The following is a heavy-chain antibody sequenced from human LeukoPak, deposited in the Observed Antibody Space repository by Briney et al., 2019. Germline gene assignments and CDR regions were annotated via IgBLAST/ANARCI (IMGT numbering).Heavy chain of an antibody. CDR3: ARDTSDWLLFTPFDY. D-gene: IGHD3-9*01. V-gene: IGHV3-21*01. CDR2: ITSSSNYI. J-gene: IGHJ4*02. CDR1: GFTFSGYS. Sequence: PGGSLRLSCAASGFTFSGYSMNWVRQAPGKGLEWVSSITSSSNYIYYADSLKGRFTISRGNAKNFLYLQMNSLRAEDTAVYYCARDTSDWLLFTPFDYWGQGTLVTVSS.